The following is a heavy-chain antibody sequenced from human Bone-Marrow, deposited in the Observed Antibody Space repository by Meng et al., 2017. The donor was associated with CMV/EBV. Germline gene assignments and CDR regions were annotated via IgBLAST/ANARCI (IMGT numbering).Heavy chain of an antibody. J-gene: IGHJ4*02. CDR3: ARGSGNFDY. Sequence: GESLKISCAASGFTFSSYEMNWVRQAPGKGLEWVSSISSSSSYIYYADSVKGRFTISRDNAKNSLYLQMNSLRAEDTAVYYCARGSGNFDYWGQGTLVTVSS. CDR2: ISSSSSYI. D-gene: IGHD3-3*01. CDR1: GFTFSSYE. V-gene: IGHV3-21*01.